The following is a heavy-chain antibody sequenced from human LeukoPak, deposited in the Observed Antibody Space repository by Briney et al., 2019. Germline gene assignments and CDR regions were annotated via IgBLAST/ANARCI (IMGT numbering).Heavy chain of an antibody. J-gene: IGHJ4*02. CDR1: GGSISSSSYY. CDR3: ASLGYYGSGSPDY. Sequence: SETLSLTCTVSGGSISSSSYYWGWIRQPPGKGLEWIGSIYYSGSTYYNPSLKSRVTISVDKSKNQFSLKLSSVTAADTAVYYCASLGYYGSGSPDYWGQGTLVTVSS. D-gene: IGHD3-10*01. V-gene: IGHV4-39*07. CDR2: IYYSGST.